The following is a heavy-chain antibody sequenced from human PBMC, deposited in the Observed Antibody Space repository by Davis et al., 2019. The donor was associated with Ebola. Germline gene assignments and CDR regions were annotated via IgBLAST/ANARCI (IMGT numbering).Heavy chain of an antibody. Sequence: ASVKVSCKASGYTFTSYYMHWVRQAPGQGLEWMGIINPSGGSTSYAQKFQGRVTMTRNTSISTAYMELSSLRSEDTAVYYCARGDDSSSTPYGMDVWGQGTTVTVSS. CDR1: GYTFTSYY. V-gene: IGHV1-46*01. J-gene: IGHJ6*02. CDR3: ARGDDSSSTPYGMDV. D-gene: IGHD6-6*01. CDR2: INPSGGST.